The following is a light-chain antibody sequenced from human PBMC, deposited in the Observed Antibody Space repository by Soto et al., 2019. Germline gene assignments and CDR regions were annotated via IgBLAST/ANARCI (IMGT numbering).Light chain of an antibody. J-gene: IGLJ2*01. V-gene: IGLV2-14*03. CDR3: SSFTSSSTLV. CDR2: DVN. Sequence: QSALTQPASVSRSPGQSITISCTGTSSDVGGYDSVSWYQQHPGKAPKLMIYDVNNRPSGVSNRFSGSKSGNTASLTISGLQTEDEADYYCSSFTSSSTLVFGGGTKLTVL. CDR1: SSDVGGYDS.